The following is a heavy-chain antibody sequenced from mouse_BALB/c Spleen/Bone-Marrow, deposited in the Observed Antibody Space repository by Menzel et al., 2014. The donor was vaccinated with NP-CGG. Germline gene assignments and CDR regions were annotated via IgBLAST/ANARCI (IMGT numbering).Heavy chain of an antibody. Sequence: EVQLVESGPGLVKPSQSLSLTCSVTGYSITSGYFWNWIRRFPGNKLEWMGYISYDGGNNYNPSLKNRISITRDTSKNQFFLKLSSVTSEDTATYYCARTYYRYGAYYFDCWGQGTTLTVSS. CDR1: GYSITSGYF. CDR3: ARTYYRYGAYYFDC. D-gene: IGHD2-14*01. J-gene: IGHJ2*01. CDR2: ISYDGGN. V-gene: IGHV3-6*02.